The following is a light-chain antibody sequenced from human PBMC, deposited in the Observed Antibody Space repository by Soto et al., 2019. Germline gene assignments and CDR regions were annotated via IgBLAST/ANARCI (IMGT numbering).Light chain of an antibody. Sequence: QSALTQPASVSGSPGQSITISCSGTNSDVGSYKLVSWYQQHPGKAPKLMIYEDIKRPSGVSNRFSGSKSGNTASLTISGLHAEDEADYYCCSYSSSTTLVFVGGTQLTVL. V-gene: IGLV2-23*01. J-gene: IGLJ2*01. CDR3: CSYSSSTTLV. CDR2: EDI. CDR1: NSDVGSYKL.